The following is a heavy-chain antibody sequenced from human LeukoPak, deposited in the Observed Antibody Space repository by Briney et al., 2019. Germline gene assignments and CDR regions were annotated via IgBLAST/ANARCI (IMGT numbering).Heavy chain of an antibody. CDR2: ISSNGGST. Sequence: GSLRLSCAASGFPFSSYAMHWVRQAPGKGLEYVSAISSNGGSTYYANSVKGRFTISRDNSKNTLYLQMGSLRAEDMAVYYCARGRQDYWGQGTLVTVSS. V-gene: IGHV3-64*01. CDR3: ARGRQDY. CDR1: GFPFSSYA. J-gene: IGHJ4*02.